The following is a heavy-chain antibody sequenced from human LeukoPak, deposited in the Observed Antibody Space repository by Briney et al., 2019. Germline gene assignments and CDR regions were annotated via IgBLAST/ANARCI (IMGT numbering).Heavy chain of an antibody. J-gene: IGHJ3*02. D-gene: IGHD6-25*01. Sequence: GGSLRLSCAASGFTFSTYAMSWVRQAPGKGLEWVANIKEDGSEKYYVESVKGRFTISRDNAKNSLSLQMNSLRAEDTALYYCSGGGAFDMWGQGTMVTVSS. CDR3: SGGGAFDM. CDR1: GFTFSTYA. V-gene: IGHV3-7*01. CDR2: IKEDGSEK.